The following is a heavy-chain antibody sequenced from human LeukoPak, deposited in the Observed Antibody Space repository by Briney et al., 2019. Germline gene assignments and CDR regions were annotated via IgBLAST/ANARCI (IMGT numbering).Heavy chain of an antibody. V-gene: IGHV3-23*01. CDR3: AKLSGYYYAFDY. CDR1: GFTFSSYA. CDR2: ISGSGGST. D-gene: IGHD3-22*01. Sequence: PGGSLRLSCAASGFTFSSYAMSWVRQAPGKGLEWVSAISGSGGSTYYADSVKGRFTISRDNSKNTLYLQMNSLRAEDTAVCYCAKLSGYYYAFDYWGQGTLVTVSS. J-gene: IGHJ4*02.